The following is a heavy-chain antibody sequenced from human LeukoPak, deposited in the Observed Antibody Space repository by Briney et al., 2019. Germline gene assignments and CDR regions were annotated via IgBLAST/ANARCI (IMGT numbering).Heavy chain of an antibody. J-gene: IGHJ4*02. V-gene: IGHV3-53*01. CDR2: IYSGGST. CDR1: GFTVSSNY. Sequence: GGSLRLSCAASGFTVSSNYMSWVRQAPGKGLEWVSVIYSGGSTYYADSVKGRFTISRDNSKNTLYLQMNSLRAEDTAVYYCARDLNRGGYCSGGSCYSGTNWGQGTLVAVSS. D-gene: IGHD2-15*01. CDR3: ARDLNRGGYCSGGSCYSGTN.